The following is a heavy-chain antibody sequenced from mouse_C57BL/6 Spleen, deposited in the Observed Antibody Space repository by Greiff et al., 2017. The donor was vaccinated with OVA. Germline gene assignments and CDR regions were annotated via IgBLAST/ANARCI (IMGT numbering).Heavy chain of an antibody. V-gene: IGHV1-15*01. CDR3: SNYYFDV. J-gene: IGHJ2*01. CDR1: GYTFTDYE. Sequence: QVQLQQPGAELVRPGASVTLSCKASGYTFTDYEMHWVKQTPVHGLEWIGAIDPETGGTAYNQKFKGKAILTADKSSSTAYMELRSLTSGGSAVYYCSNYYFDVWGKGTTLTVSS. CDR2: IDPETGGT. D-gene: IGHD4-1*01.